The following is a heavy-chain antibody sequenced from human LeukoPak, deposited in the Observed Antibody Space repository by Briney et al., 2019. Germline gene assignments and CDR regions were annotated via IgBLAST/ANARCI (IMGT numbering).Heavy chain of an antibody. V-gene: IGHV3-30*18. CDR1: GFTFSTYG. CDR2: ISYDGSNK. Sequence: GRSLRLSCAASGFTFSTYGMHWVRQALGRGLEWVGVISYDGSNKYYADSVKGRFTISRDNSKNTLYLQMNSLGAEDTAVYYCAKVFFSGSYYAASDYWGQGTLVTVSS. CDR3: AKVFFSGSYYAASDY. J-gene: IGHJ4*02. D-gene: IGHD1-26*01.